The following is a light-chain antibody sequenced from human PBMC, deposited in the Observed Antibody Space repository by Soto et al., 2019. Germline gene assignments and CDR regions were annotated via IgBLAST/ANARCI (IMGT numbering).Light chain of an antibody. CDR3: CSYAGGYTFWV. Sequence: QSALTQPRSVSGSPGQSVTISCTGTSSDVGGYNYVSWYQQHPGKAPKVMIYDVNKRPSGVHDRCAGSKSGNTASLSISGLQAEDEADYHCCSYAGGYTFWVFGGGTKLTVL. J-gene: IGLJ3*02. CDR2: DVN. CDR1: SSDVGGYNY. V-gene: IGLV2-11*01.